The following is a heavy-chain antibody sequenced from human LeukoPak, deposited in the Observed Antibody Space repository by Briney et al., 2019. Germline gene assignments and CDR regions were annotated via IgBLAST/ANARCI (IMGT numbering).Heavy chain of an antibody. D-gene: IGHD5-18*01. V-gene: IGHV3-23*01. CDR2: ISGSGGST. CDR1: GFTFSSYA. CDR3: AKMGGEYSYGYFDY. J-gene: IGHJ4*02. Sequence: PGGSLRPSCAASGFTFSSYAMSWVRQAPGKGLEWVSAISGSGGSTYYADSVKGRFTISRDNSKNTLYLQMNSLRAEDTAVYYCAKMGGEYSYGYFDYWGQGTLVTVSS.